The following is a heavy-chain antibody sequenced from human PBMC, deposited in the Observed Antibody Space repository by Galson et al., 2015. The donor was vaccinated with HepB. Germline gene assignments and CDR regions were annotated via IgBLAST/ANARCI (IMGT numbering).Heavy chain of an antibody. CDR3: AHGTALYSSSSCPFDY. D-gene: IGHD6-6*01. CDR2: IYWDDDK. CDR1: GFSLSTSGVG. Sequence: PALVKPTQTLTLTCTFSGFSLSTSGVGVGWIRQPPGKALEWLALIYWDDDKRYSPSLKSRLTITKDTSKNQVVLTMTNMDPVDTATYYCAHGTALYSSSSCPFDYWGQGTLVTVSS. V-gene: IGHV2-5*02. J-gene: IGHJ4*02.